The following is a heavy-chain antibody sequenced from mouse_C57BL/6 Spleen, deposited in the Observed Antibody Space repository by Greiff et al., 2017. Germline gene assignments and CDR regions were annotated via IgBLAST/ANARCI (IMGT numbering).Heavy chain of an antibody. Sequence: QVQLQQPGAELVMPGASVKLSCKASGYTFTSYWMHWVKPRPGQGLEWIGEIDPSDSYTNYNQKFKGKSTLTVDKSSSTAFMQLSSLTSENSAVYYCALLTGNNYWGQGTTLTVSS. D-gene: IGHD4-1*01. CDR3: ALLTGNNY. CDR2: IDPSDSYT. CDR1: GYTFTSYW. J-gene: IGHJ2*01. V-gene: IGHV1-69*01.